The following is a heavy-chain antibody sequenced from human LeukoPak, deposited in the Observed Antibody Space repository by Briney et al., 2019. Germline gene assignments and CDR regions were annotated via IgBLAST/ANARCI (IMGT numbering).Heavy chain of an antibody. D-gene: IGHD4-17*01. Sequence: PGGSLRLSCAASGFTVSSNYMSWVRQAPGKGLEWVSVIYSGGSTYYADSAKGRFTISRDNSKNTLYLQMNSLRAEDTAVYYCARGSDDYGDPHAFDIWGQGTMVTVSS. CDR1: GFTVSSNY. V-gene: IGHV3-53*01. CDR2: IYSGGST. CDR3: ARGSDDYGDPHAFDI. J-gene: IGHJ3*02.